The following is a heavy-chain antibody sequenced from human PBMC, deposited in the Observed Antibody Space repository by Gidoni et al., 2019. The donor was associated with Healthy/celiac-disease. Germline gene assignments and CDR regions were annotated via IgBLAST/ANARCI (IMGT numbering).Heavy chain of an antibody. Sequence: QVQLVQSGAEVKKPGASVKVSCKASGYTFTGHYIHWVRQAPGQGLEWMGWINPNSGGTNYAQEFQGRVTMTRDTSISTAYMELSRLRSDDTAVYYCARAGCSSTSCYWRDAFDIWGQGTMVTVS. V-gene: IGHV1-2*02. J-gene: IGHJ3*02. CDR3: ARAGCSSTSCYWRDAFDI. D-gene: IGHD2-2*01. CDR2: INPNSGGT. CDR1: GYTFTGHY.